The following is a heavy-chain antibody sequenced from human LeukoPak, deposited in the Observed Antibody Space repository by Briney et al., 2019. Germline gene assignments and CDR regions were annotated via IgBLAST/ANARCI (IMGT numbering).Heavy chain of an antibody. V-gene: IGHV4-61*02. J-gene: IGHJ4*02. D-gene: IGHD3-10*01. Sequence: SQTLSLTCTVSGDSISSGDYYWSWIRQPAGKGLEWIGRISSSGSTNYNPSLKSRVTISVDTSKNQFSLKLSSVTAADTAVYFCARGRVRGFGPHYFDYWGQGTLVTVSS. CDR3: ARGRVRGFGPHYFDY. CDR2: ISSSGST. CDR1: GDSISSGDYY.